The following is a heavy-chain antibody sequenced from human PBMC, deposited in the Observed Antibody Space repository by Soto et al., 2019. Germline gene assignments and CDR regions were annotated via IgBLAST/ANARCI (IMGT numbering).Heavy chain of an antibody. CDR2: IYYSGST. V-gene: IGHV4-59*01. Sequence: SETLSLTCTVPGGSISSYYWSWIRQPPGKGLEWIGYIYYSGSTNYNPSLKSRVTISVDTSKNQFSLKLSSVTAADTAVYYCARGYCSGGSCYFDAFDIWGQGTMVTVSS. J-gene: IGHJ3*02. CDR1: GGSISSYY. CDR3: ARGYCSGGSCYFDAFDI. D-gene: IGHD2-15*01.